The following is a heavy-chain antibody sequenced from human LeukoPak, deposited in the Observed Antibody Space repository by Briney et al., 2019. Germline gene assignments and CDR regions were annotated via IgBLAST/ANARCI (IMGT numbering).Heavy chain of an antibody. D-gene: IGHD3-10*01. CDR2: ISYDGSNK. J-gene: IGHJ4*02. CDR3: AKVNSAWFGELKGFQGANGFDY. V-gene: IGHV3-30*18. Sequence: GGSLRFSCAASGFMFRSYGMHWVRQAPGKGLEWVAVISYDGSNKYHADSVKGRFTISRDNSKNTLNLEMNSLRAEDTAVYYCAKVNSAWFGELKGFQGANGFDYWGQGTLVTVSS. CDR1: GFMFRSYG.